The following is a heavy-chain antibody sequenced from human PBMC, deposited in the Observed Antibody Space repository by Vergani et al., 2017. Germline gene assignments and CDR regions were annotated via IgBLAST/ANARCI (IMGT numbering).Heavy chain of an antibody. J-gene: IGHJ6*02. V-gene: IGHV3-30*02. CDR1: GFSFSTYG. D-gene: IGHD2-2*01. CDR3: ANSYCSSLSCYAFYGMEV. Sequence: VQLLQSGGGVVQPGGSLRLSCAASGFSFSTYGMHWVRQAPGRGLEWVAFLRYDGSNEYYGDAVKGRFIISRDNSKNMLSLEMHSLRPEDTAVYYCANSYCSSLSCYAFYGMEVWGQGTTVTVSS. CDR2: LRYDGSNE.